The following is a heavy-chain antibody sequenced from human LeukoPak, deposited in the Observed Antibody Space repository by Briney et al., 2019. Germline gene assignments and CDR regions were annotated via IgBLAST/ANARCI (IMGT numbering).Heavy chain of an antibody. CDR1: GFTFTTYA. Sequence: PGGSLRLSCAASGFTFTTYAMSWVRQAPGKGLEWVSTISGSGGGTYYADSVKGRFTISGDTSKNTLYLQMNSLRAEDTAVYYCARDRCSSTSCYTHYFDYWGQGTLVTVSS. CDR3: ARDRCSSTSCYTHYFDY. CDR2: ISGSGGGT. V-gene: IGHV3-23*01. D-gene: IGHD2-2*02. J-gene: IGHJ4*02.